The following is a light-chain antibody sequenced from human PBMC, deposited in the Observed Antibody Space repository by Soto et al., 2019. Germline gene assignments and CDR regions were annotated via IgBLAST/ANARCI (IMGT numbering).Light chain of an antibody. J-gene: IGLJ1*01. V-gene: IGLV1-40*01. Sequence: QLVLTQPPSVSGAPGQRVTISCTGSSSNIRSTYDVQWYQQLPGTAPKLLIHGNTDRPSGVPDRFSGSKSGTSASLAITGLQADDEADYYCQSYDDSLSVHYVFGTGTKLTVL. CDR3: QSYDDSLSVHYV. CDR1: SSNIRSTYD. CDR2: GNT.